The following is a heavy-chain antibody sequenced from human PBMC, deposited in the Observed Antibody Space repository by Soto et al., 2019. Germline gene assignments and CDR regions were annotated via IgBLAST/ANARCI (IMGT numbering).Heavy chain of an antibody. V-gene: IGHV2-5*02. Sequence: SGPTLVKPTQTLTLTCTFSGFSLSTSGVGVGWIRQPPGKALEWLALIYWDDDKRYSPSLKSRLTITKDTSKNQVVLTMTNMDPVDTATYYCAHRFAHDYGDYFDYWGQGTLVTVSS. J-gene: IGHJ4*02. D-gene: IGHD4-17*01. CDR2: IYWDDDK. CDR3: AHRFAHDYGDYFDY. CDR1: GFSLSTSGVG.